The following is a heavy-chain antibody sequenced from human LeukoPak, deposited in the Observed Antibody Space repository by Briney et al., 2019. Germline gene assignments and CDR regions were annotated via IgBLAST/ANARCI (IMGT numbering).Heavy chain of an antibody. V-gene: IGHV1-69*05. Sequence: GASVKVSCKASGGTFSSYAISWVRQAPGQGLEWMGGIIPIFGTANYAQKFQGRVTMTRDTSTSTVYMELSSLRSEDTAVYYCARDHSSGWAYFDYWGQGTLVTVSS. CDR3: ARDHSSGWAYFDY. CDR1: GGTFSSYA. CDR2: IIPIFGTA. J-gene: IGHJ4*02. D-gene: IGHD6-19*01.